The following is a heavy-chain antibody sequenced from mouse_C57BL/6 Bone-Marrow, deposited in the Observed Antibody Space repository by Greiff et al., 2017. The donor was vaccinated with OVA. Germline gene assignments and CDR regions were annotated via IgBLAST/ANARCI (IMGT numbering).Heavy chain of an antibody. Sequence: EVQGVESGGGLVQPKGSLKLSCAASGFTFNTYAMHWVRQAPGKGLEWVARIRSKSSNYATYYADSVKDRFTISRDDSQSMLYLQMNNLKTEDTAMYYCVRGGDYDWYFDVWGTGTTVTVSS. V-gene: IGHV10-3*01. D-gene: IGHD2-4*01. CDR2: IRSKSSNYAT. J-gene: IGHJ1*03. CDR3: VRGGDYDWYFDV. CDR1: GFTFNTYA.